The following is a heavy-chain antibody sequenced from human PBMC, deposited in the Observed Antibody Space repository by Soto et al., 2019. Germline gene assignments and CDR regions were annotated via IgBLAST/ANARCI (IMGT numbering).Heavy chain of an antibody. CDR3: GRDEVRNGVGV. Sequence: EVRLVESGGGLVQPGGYLRLSCVASGFTFSSYWMSWVRQAPGKGLEWVANIKGDGSEKKYVDSVKGRFTISRDNANKLVYLQMNSLRAEDTALYYCGRDEVRNGVGVWGQGTTVTVSS. V-gene: IGHV3-7*01. CDR2: IKGDGSEK. J-gene: IGHJ6*02. CDR1: GFTFSSYW.